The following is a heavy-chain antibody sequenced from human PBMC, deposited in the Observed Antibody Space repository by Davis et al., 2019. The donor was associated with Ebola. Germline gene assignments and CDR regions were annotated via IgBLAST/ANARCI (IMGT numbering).Heavy chain of an antibody. V-gene: IGHV1-18*01. Sequence: ASVKVSCKASGYTFTSYGISWVRQAPGQGLEWMGWISAYNGNTNYAQKLQGRVTMTTDTSTNTAYMELRSPRSDDTAVYYCARSAITIFGVPMGWFDPWGQGTLVTVSS. CDR1: GYTFTSYG. J-gene: IGHJ5*02. D-gene: IGHD3-3*01. CDR2: ISAYNGNT. CDR3: ARSAITIFGVPMGWFDP.